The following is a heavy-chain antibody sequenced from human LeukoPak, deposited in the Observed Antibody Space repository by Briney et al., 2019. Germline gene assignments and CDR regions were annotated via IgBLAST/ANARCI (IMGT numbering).Heavy chain of an antibody. V-gene: IGHV3-30*09. D-gene: IGHD6-13*01. Sequence: GRSVRLSCAASGFTFGGYAMHWLRQAPDKGLEWVAVISYDGSNKYYADSVKGRFAISRDDSKKTLYLQMNSLRGDDPAVYYCAREISWYYFDYWGQGILVTVSS. J-gene: IGHJ4*02. CDR1: GFTFGGYA. CDR2: ISYDGSNK. CDR3: AREISWYYFDY.